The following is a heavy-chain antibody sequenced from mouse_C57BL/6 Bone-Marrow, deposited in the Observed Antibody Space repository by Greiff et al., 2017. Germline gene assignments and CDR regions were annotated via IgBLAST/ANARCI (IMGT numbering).Heavy chain of an antibody. J-gene: IGHJ1*03. V-gene: IGHV1-59*01. CDR3: ARDLRRLWYFDV. D-gene: IGHD1-1*01. CDR1: GYTFTSYW. CDR2: IDPSDSYT. Sequence: QVQLQQPGAELVRPGTSVKLSCKASGYTFTSYWMHWVKQRPGQGLEWIGVIDPSDSYTNYNQKFKGKATLTVDTSSSTAYMQLSSLTSEDSAVYYCARDLRRLWYFDVWGTRTTVTVSS.